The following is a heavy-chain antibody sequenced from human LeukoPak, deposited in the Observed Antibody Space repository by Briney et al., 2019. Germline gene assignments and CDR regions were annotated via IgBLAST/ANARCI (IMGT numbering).Heavy chain of an antibody. Sequence: GRSLRLSCAASGFTFDDYAIHWVRRAPGKGLEWVSGISWNSGIIGYADSVKGRFTISRDNAKNSLYLQMNSLRAEDTAVYYCARVGSSSGYYYVDDAFDIWGQGTMVTVSS. CDR2: ISWNSGII. V-gene: IGHV3-9*01. J-gene: IGHJ3*02. CDR1: GFTFDDYA. D-gene: IGHD3-22*01. CDR3: ARVGSSSGYYYVDDAFDI.